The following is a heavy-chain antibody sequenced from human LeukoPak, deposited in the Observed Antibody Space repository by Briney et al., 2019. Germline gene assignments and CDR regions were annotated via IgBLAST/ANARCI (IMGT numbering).Heavy chain of an antibody. Sequence: PSETLSLTCTVSGGSISSYYWSWIRQPAGKGLEWSGRIYTSGSTNYNPSLKSRVTMSVDTSKNQFSLKLSSVTAADTAVYYCARDRGPYCSSTSCYNWFDPWGQGTLVTVSS. CDR2: IYTSGST. J-gene: IGHJ5*02. CDR3: ARDRGPYCSSTSCYNWFDP. V-gene: IGHV4-4*07. D-gene: IGHD2-2*01. CDR1: GGSISSYY.